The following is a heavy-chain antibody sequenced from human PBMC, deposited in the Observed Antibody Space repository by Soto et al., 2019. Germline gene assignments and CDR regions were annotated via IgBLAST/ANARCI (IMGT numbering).Heavy chain of an antibody. CDR2: ISYDGSNK. CDR3: AKDDVYYYGSGKNYYYGMDV. Sequence: QVQLVESGGGVVQPGRSLRLSCAASGFTFSSYGMHWVRQAPGKGLEWVAVISYDGSNKYYADSVKGRFTISRDNSKNTLYLQMNSLRAEDTAVYYRAKDDVYYYGSGKNYYYGMDVWGQGTTVTVSS. CDR1: GFTFSSYG. J-gene: IGHJ6*02. D-gene: IGHD3-10*01. V-gene: IGHV3-30*18.